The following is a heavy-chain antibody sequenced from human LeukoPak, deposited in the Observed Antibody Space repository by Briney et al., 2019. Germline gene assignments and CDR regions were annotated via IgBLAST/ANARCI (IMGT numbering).Heavy chain of an antibody. Sequence: PSETLSLTCTVSGGSISSGSYYWSWIRQPAGKGLEWIGRIYTSGSTNYNPSLKSRVTISVDTSKNQFSLKLSSVTAADTAVYYCARDFLLSGFDPWGQGTLVTVSS. CDR1: GGSISSGSYY. J-gene: IGHJ5*02. V-gene: IGHV4-61*02. CDR2: IYTSGST. CDR3: ARDFLLSGFDP. D-gene: IGHD2/OR15-2a*01.